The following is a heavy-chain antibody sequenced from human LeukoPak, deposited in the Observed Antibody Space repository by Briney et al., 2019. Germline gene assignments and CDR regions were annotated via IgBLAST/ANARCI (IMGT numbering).Heavy chain of an antibody. D-gene: IGHD3-16*02. CDR1: GFTVSSNY. CDR3: AKCYVWGSYRFLNDAFDI. CDR2: IYSGGST. Sequence: GGSLRLSCAASGFTVSSNYMSWVRQAPGKGLEWVSVIYSGGSTYYADSVKGRFTISRDNSKNTLYLQMNSLRAEDTAVYYCAKCYVWGSYRFLNDAFDIWGQGTMVTVSS. J-gene: IGHJ3*02. V-gene: IGHV3-66*01.